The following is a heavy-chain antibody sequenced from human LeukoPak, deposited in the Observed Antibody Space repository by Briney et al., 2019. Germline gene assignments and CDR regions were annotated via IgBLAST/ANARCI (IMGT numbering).Heavy chain of an antibody. CDR3: AKGEYCSGGSCYYYYYYMDV. Sequence: GGSLRLTCAASGFSISSYGMHWIRQAPGKGLEWVAFIRYDGSNKYYADSVKGRFTISRDNSKNTLYLQMNSLRAEDTAVYYCAKGEYCSGGSCYYYYYYMDVWGKGTTVTVSS. CDR1: GFSISSYG. CDR2: IRYDGSNK. D-gene: IGHD2-15*01. J-gene: IGHJ6*03. V-gene: IGHV3-30*02.